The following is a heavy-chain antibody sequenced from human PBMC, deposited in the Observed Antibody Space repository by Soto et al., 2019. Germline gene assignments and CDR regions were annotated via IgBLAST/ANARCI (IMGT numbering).Heavy chain of an antibody. V-gene: IGHV4-59*01. D-gene: IGHD3-10*01. CDR3: ARGAMHYGSYSYYNWFDP. Sequence: QVQLQESGPGLVKPSETLSLTCTVSGGSIRDYYWSWIRQPPGKGLEWIGYVSYSGTTNYNPSLMSRVTTSIDTAKKQFFLRLISVTAADTAMYYCARGAMHYGSYSYYNWFDPWGQGTLVTVSS. CDR1: GGSIRDYY. CDR2: VSYSGTT. J-gene: IGHJ5*02.